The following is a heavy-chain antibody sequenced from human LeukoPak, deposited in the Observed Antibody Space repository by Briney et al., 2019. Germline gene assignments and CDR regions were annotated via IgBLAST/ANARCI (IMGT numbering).Heavy chain of an antibody. Sequence: GESLRLPRRTSGLRLGDYAMSCPRRAPEKALEGVAFIRSNIYGGTTDYPASVRGRFTISRDDSESSAYLQMNSLKTEDTAVYYCTRDHWNTFDYGGQGTLVTVSS. V-gene: IGHV3-49*03. CDR3: TRDHWNTFDY. J-gene: IGHJ4*02. CDR1: GLRLGDYA. D-gene: IGHD1/OR15-1a*01. CDR2: IRSNIYGGTT.